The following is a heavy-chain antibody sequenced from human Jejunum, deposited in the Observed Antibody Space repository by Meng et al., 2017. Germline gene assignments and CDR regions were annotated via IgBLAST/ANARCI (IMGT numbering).Heavy chain of an antibody. CDR1: GASMRSGNYY. CDR2: IYYSGST. CDR3: ARVNWTSSYWYFDL. D-gene: IGHD1-1*01. J-gene: IGHJ2*01. V-gene: IGHV4-31*01. Sequence: HLQESGPGLVKPSQTLSLTCTVSGASMRSGNYYWTWIRQHPGKGLEWIGYIYYSGSTYYNPSLQSLVTISIDMSENQFSLKLTSVTAADTAVYYCARVNWTSSYWYFDLWGRGTLVTVSS.